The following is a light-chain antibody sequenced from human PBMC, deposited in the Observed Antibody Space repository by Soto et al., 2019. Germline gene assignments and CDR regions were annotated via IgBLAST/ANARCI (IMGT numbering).Light chain of an antibody. Sequence: EIALTQSPATLSLSPGERATLSCRASQSVSRYLAWYQQKPGQAPRLLIYDASNRATGIPVRFSGSGSGTDFTLTISSLEPEDFAVYYCQQRSTWPPFSFGPGTKVDIK. J-gene: IGKJ3*01. CDR1: QSVSRY. CDR3: QQRSTWPPFS. V-gene: IGKV3-11*01. CDR2: DAS.